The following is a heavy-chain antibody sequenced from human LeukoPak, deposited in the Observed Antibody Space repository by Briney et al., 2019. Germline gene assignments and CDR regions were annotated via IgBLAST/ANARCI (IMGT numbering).Heavy chain of an antibody. CDR2: IIPIFGTA. D-gene: IGHD3-16*02. J-gene: IGHJ5*02. CDR3: ARGESYDYVWGSYRYNWFDP. CDR1: GGTFSSYA. Sequence: SVKVSCKASGGTFSSYAISWVRQAPGQGLEWMGGIIPIFGTANYAQKFQGRVTITADESTSTAYMELSSLRSEGTAVYYCARGESYDYVWGSYRYNWFDPWGQGTLVTVSS. V-gene: IGHV1-69*13.